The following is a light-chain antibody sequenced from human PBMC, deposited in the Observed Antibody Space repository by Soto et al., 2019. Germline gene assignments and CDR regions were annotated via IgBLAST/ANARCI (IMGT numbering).Light chain of an antibody. V-gene: IGKV1-5*01. J-gene: IGKJ4*01. Sequence: DVQMTQSPSSLSASVGDRVTITCRAGQSSNNWLAWYQQKPGKAPKFLIYDASTLETGVPSRFSGSASGTEFTLTISGLQHEDLASYYCQQYDTYPLTFGGGTRVELK. CDR1: QSSNNW. CDR3: QQYDTYPLT. CDR2: DAS.